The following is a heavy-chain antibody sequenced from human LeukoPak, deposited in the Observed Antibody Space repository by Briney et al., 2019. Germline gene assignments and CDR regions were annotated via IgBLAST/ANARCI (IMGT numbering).Heavy chain of an antibody. CDR2: IYHSGST. CDR3: ARGGVYFPPDY. J-gene: IGHJ4*02. D-gene: IGHD2-8*01. Sequence: PSETLSLTCTVSGYSISSGYYWGWIRQPPGKGLEWIGSIYHSGSTYYNPSLKSRVTISVDTSKNQFSLKLSSVTAADTAVYYCARGGVYFPPDYWGQGTLLTVSS. CDR1: GYSISSGYY. V-gene: IGHV4-38-2*02.